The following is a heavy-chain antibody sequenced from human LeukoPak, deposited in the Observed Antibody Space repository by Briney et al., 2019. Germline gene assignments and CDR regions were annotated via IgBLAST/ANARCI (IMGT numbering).Heavy chain of an antibody. J-gene: IGHJ4*02. Sequence: GGSLRLSCAASGFTFSDNYMAWIRQAPGKGLELFSHISSTGSTSYYADSVKGRFTISRDNAKNSLYLQMNTLRAEDTAIYYCARDPHYGALDYWGQGTLVSVSS. CDR1: GFTFSDNY. V-gene: IGHV3-11*04. CDR3: ARDPHYGALDY. CDR2: ISSTGSTS. D-gene: IGHD4-17*01.